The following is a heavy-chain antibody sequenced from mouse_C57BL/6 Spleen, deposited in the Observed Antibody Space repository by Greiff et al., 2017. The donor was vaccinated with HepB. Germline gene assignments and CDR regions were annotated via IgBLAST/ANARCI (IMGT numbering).Heavy chain of an antibody. D-gene: IGHD1-1*01. CDR2: INPSNGGT. V-gene: IGHV1-53*01. CDR1: GYTFTSYW. Sequence: QVQLQQPGTELVKPGASVKLSCKASGYTFTSYWMHWVKQRPGQGLEWIGNINPSNGGTNYNEKFKSKATLTVDKSSSTAYMQLSSLTSEESAVYYCAREGGPVVATDYWGQGTTLTVSS. J-gene: IGHJ2*01. CDR3: AREGGPVVATDY.